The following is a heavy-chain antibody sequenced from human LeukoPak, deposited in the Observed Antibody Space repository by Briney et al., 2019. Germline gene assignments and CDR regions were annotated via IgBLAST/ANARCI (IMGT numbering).Heavy chain of an antibody. D-gene: IGHD2-8*01. CDR2: IYSGGST. Sequence: PGGSLRLSCAASGFTVSSNYMSWVRQAPGKGLEWVPVIYSGGSTYYADSVKGRFTTSRDNSKNTLYLQMNSLRAEDTAVYYCARDPGLMDVRGAFDIWGQGTMVTVSS. J-gene: IGHJ3*02. V-gene: IGHV3-53*01. CDR3: ARDPGLMDVRGAFDI. CDR1: GFTVSSNY.